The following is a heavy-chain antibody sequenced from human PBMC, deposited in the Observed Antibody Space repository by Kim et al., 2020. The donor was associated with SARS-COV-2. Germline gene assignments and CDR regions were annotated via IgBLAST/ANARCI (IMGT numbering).Heavy chain of an antibody. CDR3: AKGGQYNYGYDAVDY. CDR1: GFTFKTYG. D-gene: IGHD5-18*01. J-gene: IGHJ4*01. V-gene: IGHV3-30*18. CDR2: ISYDGGNK. Sequence: GGSLRLSCAASGFTFKTYGMQWVRQAPGKGLEWVAVISYDGGNKYYVDSVKGRFTISRDNSRNTLYLQMNSLRAEDTAVYYCAKGGQYNYGYDAVDYWG.